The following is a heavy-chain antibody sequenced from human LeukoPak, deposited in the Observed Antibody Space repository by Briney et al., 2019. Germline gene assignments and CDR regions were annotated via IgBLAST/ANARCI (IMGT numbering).Heavy chain of an antibody. Sequence: GGSLRLSCAASGFTFSVYRMNWVRQAPGKGLEWVANIKQDGSEKYYVDSVKGRFTISRDNAKNSLYLQMNSLRAEDTAVYYCARKNGLDYWGQGTLVTVSS. CDR3: ARKNGLDY. CDR1: GFTFSVYR. J-gene: IGHJ4*02. V-gene: IGHV3-7*01. CDR2: IKQDGSEK.